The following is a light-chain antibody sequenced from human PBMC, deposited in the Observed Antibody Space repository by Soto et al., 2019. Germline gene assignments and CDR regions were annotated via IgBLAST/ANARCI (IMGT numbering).Light chain of an antibody. J-gene: IGKJ4*01. CDR2: GAS. CDR3: QQYGSSALT. CDR1: QSVSSSY. Sequence: EIVLTQSPGTLSLSPGERATLSCRASQSVSSSYLAWYQQKPGQAPRLLIYGASSMATGIPHRFSGSGSGTDFTLTISSLEPEDFAVYYCQQYGSSALTFGRGTKVVIK. V-gene: IGKV3-20*01.